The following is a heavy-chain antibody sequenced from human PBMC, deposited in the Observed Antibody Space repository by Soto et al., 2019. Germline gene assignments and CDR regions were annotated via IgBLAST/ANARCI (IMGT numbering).Heavy chain of an antibody. Sequence: PGGSLRLSCAASGFTFSSYSMHWVRQAPGKGLEWVAVISYDGSNKYYADSVEGRFTISRDNSKNTLYLQMNSLRAEDTAVYYCARDRYYYYYGMDVWGQGTTVTAP. CDR1: GFTFSSYS. J-gene: IGHJ6*02. CDR2: ISYDGSNK. V-gene: IGHV3-30-3*01. CDR3: ARDRYYYYYGMDV.